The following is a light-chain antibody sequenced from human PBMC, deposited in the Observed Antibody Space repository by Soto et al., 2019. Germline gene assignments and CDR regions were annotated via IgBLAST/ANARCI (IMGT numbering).Light chain of an antibody. Sequence: EIVLTQSPGTLSLSPGERATLSCRASQSVSSSYLGWYQQKPGQAPRLLIYGASSRATGIPGRFSGSGSGTGFTLTISRLEPEDFAVYYCQQYGSSFSFTFGPGTKVDIK. CDR1: QSVSSSY. V-gene: IGKV3-20*01. CDR2: GAS. CDR3: QQYGSSFSFT. J-gene: IGKJ3*01.